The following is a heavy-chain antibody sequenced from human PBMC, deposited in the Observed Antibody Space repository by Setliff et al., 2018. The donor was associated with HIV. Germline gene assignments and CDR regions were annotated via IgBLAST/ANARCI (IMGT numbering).Heavy chain of an antibody. CDR3: ARGPLYGYDRGYFDY. CDR2: IIPIAGVP. D-gene: IGHD5-12*01. J-gene: IGHJ4*02. Sequence: GASVKVSCKASGGTFNTYGMHWVRQAPGQGLEWLGGIIPIAGVPTYAQKFKDRVTITADESTTTAFLEMSSLRSDDTALYYCARGPLYGYDRGYFDYWGQGTLVTVSS. CDR1: GGTFNTYG. V-gene: IGHV1-69*10.